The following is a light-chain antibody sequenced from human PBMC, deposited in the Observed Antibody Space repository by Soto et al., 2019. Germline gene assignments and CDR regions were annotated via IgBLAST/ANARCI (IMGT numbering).Light chain of an antibody. CDR2: AAS. CDR1: QSISTY. Sequence: DIPMTQSPSSLSASVGDRVTITCRASQSISTYLNWYQQKPGKAPNLLIYAASSFQSGAPSRFSGSASGTDFTLTISSLQPDDFATYYCQQSYSAPHTFGGGTRVEVK. CDR3: QQSYSAPHT. V-gene: IGKV1-39*01. J-gene: IGKJ4*01.